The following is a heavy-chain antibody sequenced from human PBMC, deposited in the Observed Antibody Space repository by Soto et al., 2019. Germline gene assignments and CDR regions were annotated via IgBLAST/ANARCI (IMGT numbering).Heavy chain of an antibody. CDR2: INTNTGNP. V-gene: IGHV7-4-1*01. CDR3: ARDNALRWLQVKDYYYYGMDV. D-gene: IGHD5-12*01. CDR1: GYTFTSYA. Sequence: ASVKVSCKASGYTFTSYAMNWVRQAPGQGLEWMGWINTNTGNPTYAQGFTGRFVFSLDTSVSTAYLQICSLKAEDTAVYYCARDNALRWLQVKDYYYYGMDVWGQGTTVTVSS. J-gene: IGHJ6*02.